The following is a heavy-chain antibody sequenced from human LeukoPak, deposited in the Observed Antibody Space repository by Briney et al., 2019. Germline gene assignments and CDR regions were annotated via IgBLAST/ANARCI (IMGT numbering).Heavy chain of an antibody. CDR1: GGSISSYY. Sequence: SETLSLTCTVSGGSISSYYWSWIRQPAGKGLEWIGRIYTSGSTNYNPSLKSRVTMSVDTSKNQFSLKLSSVTAADTAVYYCARDRWRVPGTALKYYYYYGMDVWGQGTTVTVSS. V-gene: IGHV4-4*07. D-gene: IGHD6-13*01. CDR2: IYTSGST. CDR3: ARDRWRVPGTALKYYYYYGMDV. J-gene: IGHJ6*02.